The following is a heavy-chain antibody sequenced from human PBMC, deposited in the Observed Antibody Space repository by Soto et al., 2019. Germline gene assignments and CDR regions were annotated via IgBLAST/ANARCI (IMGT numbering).Heavy chain of an antibody. J-gene: IGHJ4*02. V-gene: IGHV4-38-2*02. Sequence: SETLSLTCTVSGFAISRGFYWSWVRQPPGKGLEWIGSIYPSVSSYHNPSLATRLRLSIDTSKNQFTLNLTSVTAAETALYFCAREKVGTTFFDNWGQGIQVTVSS. CDR3: AREKVGTTFFDN. D-gene: IGHD1-1*01. CDR2: IYPSVSS. CDR1: GFAISRGFY.